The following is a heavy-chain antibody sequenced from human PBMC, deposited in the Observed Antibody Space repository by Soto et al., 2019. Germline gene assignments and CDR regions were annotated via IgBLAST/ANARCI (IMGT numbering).Heavy chain of an antibody. Sequence: ASVKVSCKASGYTFTSYGISWVRQAPGQGLEWMGWISAYNGNTNYAQKLQDRVTMTTDTSTSTAYMELRRLRSDDTAVYYCARGRYCSSTSCLYHAFDIWGQGTMVTVSS. J-gene: IGHJ3*02. CDR1: GYTFTSYG. D-gene: IGHD2-2*01. CDR3: ARGRYCSSTSCLYHAFDI. CDR2: ISAYNGNT. V-gene: IGHV1-18*01.